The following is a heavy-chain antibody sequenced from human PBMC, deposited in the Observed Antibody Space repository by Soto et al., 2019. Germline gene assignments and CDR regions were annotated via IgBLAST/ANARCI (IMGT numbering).Heavy chain of an antibody. V-gene: IGHV3-53*01. CDR3: ARDPPGIAASGSYN. J-gene: IGHJ4*02. D-gene: IGHD6-13*01. CDR1: GFTVSNNY. CDR2: IYSSGGT. Sequence: DVQLEESGGGLIQPGGSLRLSCAVSGFTVSNNYMTWVRQAPRKGLEWVSLIYSSGGTKYADSVRGRFTISRDNSKNTLYLQMNSLKVEDTAVYYCARDPPGIAASGSYNWGQGTLVTVSS.